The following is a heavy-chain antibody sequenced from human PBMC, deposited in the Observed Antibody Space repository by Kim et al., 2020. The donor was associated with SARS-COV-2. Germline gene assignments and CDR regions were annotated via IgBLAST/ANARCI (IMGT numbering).Heavy chain of an antibody. V-gene: IGHV3-15*01. CDR2: IKSKTDGGTT. D-gene: IGHD3-10*01. J-gene: IGHJ2*01. Sequence: GGSLRLSCAASGFTFSNAWMSWVRQAPGKGLEWVGRIKSKTDGGTTDYAAPVKGRFTISRDDSKNTLYLQMNSLKTEDTAVYYCTTAGAITMVRGFSQSNWYFDLWGRGTLVTVSS. CDR3: TTAGAITMVRGFSQSNWYFDL. CDR1: GFTFSNAW.